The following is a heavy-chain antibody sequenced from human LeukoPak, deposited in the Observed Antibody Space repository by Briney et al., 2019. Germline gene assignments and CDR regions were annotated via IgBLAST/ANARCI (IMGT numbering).Heavy chain of an antibody. CDR3: ARDRRYSSSRDQYYYYYYGMDV. CDR1: GFTFSSYG. Sequence: GGSLRLSCTASGFTFSSYGMHWVRQAPGKGLEWVAVISYDGSNKYYADSVKGRFTISRDNAKNSLYLQMNSLRAEDTAVYYCARDRRYSSSRDQYYYYYYGMDVWGQGTTVTVSS. CDR2: ISYDGSNK. J-gene: IGHJ6*02. V-gene: IGHV3-30*03. D-gene: IGHD6-13*01.